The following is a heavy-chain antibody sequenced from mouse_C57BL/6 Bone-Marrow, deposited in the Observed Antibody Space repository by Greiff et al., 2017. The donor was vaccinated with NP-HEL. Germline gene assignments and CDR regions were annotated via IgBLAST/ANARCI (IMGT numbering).Heavy chain of an antibody. CDR1: GFTFSSYC. V-gene: IGHV5-6*01. Sequence: EVQLVESGGDLVKPGGSLKLSCAASGFTFSSYCMSWVRQTPEKRLEWVATISSGGSYTYYLDSVKGRFTISRDNAKNTLYLQMSSLKSEDTATYYCARDGDHGFDYWGQGTTLTVSS. D-gene: IGHD2-13*01. CDR3: ARDGDHGFDY. CDR2: ISSGGSYT. J-gene: IGHJ2*01.